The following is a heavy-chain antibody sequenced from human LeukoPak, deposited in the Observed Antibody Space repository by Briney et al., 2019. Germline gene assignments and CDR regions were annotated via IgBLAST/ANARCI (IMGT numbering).Heavy chain of an antibody. J-gene: IGHJ4*02. V-gene: IGHV3-9*03. CDR3: AKARFSSSWYSGSYFDY. CDR1: GFTFDDYA. CDR2: ISWNSGSI. Sequence: GRSLRLSCAASGFTFDDYAMHWVRQAPGKGLEWVLGISWNSGSIGYADSVKGRFTISRDNAKNSLYLQMNSLRAEDMALYYCAKARFSSSWYSGSYFDYWGQGTLVTVSS. D-gene: IGHD6-13*01.